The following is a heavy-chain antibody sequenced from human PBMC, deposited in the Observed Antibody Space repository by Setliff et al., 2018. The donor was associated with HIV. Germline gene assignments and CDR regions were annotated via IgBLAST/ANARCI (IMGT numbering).Heavy chain of an antibody. CDR3: ASQVPSMLGRSLGY. CDR2: IHHSEST. J-gene: IGHJ4*02. CDR1: GGSISSSHW. Sequence: SETLSLTCAVSGGSISSSHWWSWVRQPPGKGLEWIGGIHHSESTNYNPSLKSLVTISVDKSKNHFSLKLSSVTAADTAVYYWASQVPSMLGRSLGYWGQGTLVTVSS. V-gene: IGHV4-4*02. D-gene: IGHD2-8*01.